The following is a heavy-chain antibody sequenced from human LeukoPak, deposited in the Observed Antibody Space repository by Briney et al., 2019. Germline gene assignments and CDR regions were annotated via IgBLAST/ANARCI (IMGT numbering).Heavy chain of an antibody. V-gene: IGHV3-23*01. J-gene: IGHJ4*02. CDR1: GLPLRIQS. Sequence: GRSLRLSCAVSGLPLRIQSISWVRQPRRKGRECVSAIRCSCGNTYYADSVKGRFTISRDNAKNTLYLQMNSLRAEDTAVYYCAKDLPSGYDSYFDYWGQGTLVTVSS. D-gene: IGHD5-12*01. CDR2: IRCSCGNT. CDR3: AKDLPSGYDSYFDY.